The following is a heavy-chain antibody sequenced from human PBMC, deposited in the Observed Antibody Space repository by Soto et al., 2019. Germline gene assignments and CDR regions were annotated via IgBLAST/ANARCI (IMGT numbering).Heavy chain of an antibody. CDR3: AKALRYFDWLVRPWNAMDV. D-gene: IGHD3-9*01. V-gene: IGHV3-23*01. CDR1: GFNFNDYH. J-gene: IGHJ6*02. CDR2: ISGSGSNT. Sequence: QPGGSLRLSCEVSGFNFNDYHMSWIRQAPGKGLEWVSAISGSGSNTYYADSVKGRFTISRDNSKNTLFLQMNSLRAEDTAVYYCAKALRYFDWLVRPWNAMDVWGQGTTVTVS.